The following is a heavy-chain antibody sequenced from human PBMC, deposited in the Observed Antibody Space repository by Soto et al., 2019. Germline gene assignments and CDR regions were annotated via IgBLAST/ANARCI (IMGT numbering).Heavy chain of an antibody. CDR3: VRFRISVGAMDV. Sequence: WTWIRQHPGKGLELIGSIFYSGSTNNNPSLKSRITLSLDTSQNQFSLKMRSVTAADTAVYFCVRFRISVGAMDVWGQGTTVTVSS. D-gene: IGHD3-3*02. J-gene: IGHJ6*02. V-gene: IGHV4-31*02. CDR2: IFYSGST.